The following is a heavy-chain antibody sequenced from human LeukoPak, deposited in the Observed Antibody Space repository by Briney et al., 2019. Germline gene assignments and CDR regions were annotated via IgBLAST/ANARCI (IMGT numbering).Heavy chain of an antibody. CDR3: ARGPTQVVVLGYYYMDV. Sequence: ASVKVSCKASGYTFTSYDINWVRQATGQGLEWMGWMNPNSGNTGFAQKFQGRVTMTRNTSISIAYMELSSLRSEDTAVYYCARGPTQVVVLGYYYMDVWGKGTTVTVSS. D-gene: IGHD2-2*01. CDR2: MNPNSGNT. CDR1: GYTFTSYD. V-gene: IGHV1-8*01. J-gene: IGHJ6*03.